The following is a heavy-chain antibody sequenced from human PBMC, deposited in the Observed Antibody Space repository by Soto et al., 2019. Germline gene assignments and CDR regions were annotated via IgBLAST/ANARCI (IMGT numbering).Heavy chain of an antibody. V-gene: IGHV4-59*01. D-gene: IGHD5-18*01. CDR3: ARGAADTAMVDS. CDR1: CGSIRSYD. CDR2: IFYSGST. J-gene: IGHJ4*02. Sequence: SXTLSLTGTVSCGSIRSYDWTWLRQPPGKGLEWLGYIFYSGSTFYNTSLKSRVTISIHTSKSQFSLQLTSVTAADTAVYYCARGAADTAMVDSWGQGTLVTVYS.